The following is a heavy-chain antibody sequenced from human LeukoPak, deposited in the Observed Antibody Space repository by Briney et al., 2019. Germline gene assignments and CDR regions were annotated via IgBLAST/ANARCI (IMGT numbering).Heavy chain of an antibody. J-gene: IGHJ4*02. CDR2: IYYSGST. D-gene: IGHD3-22*01. CDR1: GGSISSYY. Sequence: PSETLPLTCTVSGGSISSYYWSWIRQPPGKGLEWIGYIYYSGSTNYNPSLKSRVTISVDTSKNQFSLKLSSVTAADTAVYYCARRAYDSSGYYHTDDYYFDYWGQGTLVTVSS. CDR3: ARRAYDSSGYYHTDDYYFDY. V-gene: IGHV4-59*01.